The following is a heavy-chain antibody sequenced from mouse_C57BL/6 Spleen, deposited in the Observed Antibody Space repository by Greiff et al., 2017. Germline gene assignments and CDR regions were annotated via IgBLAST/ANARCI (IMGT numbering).Heavy chain of an antibody. J-gene: IGHJ3*01. CDR2: IDPNGGGT. CDR1: GYTFTSYW. D-gene: IGHD1-1*01. Sequence: QVQLQQPGAELVKPGASVKLSCKASGYTFTSYWMHWVQQRPGRGLEWIGRIDPNGGGTKYNEKFKSKATLTVGKPSCTAYMQLSSLTSEDSAVYYCARGDYGSSPWFAYWGQGTLVTVSA. V-gene: IGHV1-72*01. CDR3: ARGDYGSSPWFAY.